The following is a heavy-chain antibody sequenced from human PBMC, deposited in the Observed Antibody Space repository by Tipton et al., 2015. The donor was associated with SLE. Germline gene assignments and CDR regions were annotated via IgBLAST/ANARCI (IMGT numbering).Heavy chain of an antibody. CDR1: GFTFSSYS. CDR3: ARGRYSYGLHLDY. Sequence: LRLSCAASGFTFSSYSMNWVRQAPGKGLEWLGEINHSGSTYYNPSLKSRVTISVDTSKNQFSLKLSSVTAADTAVYYCARGRYSYGLHLDYWGQGTLVTVSS. J-gene: IGHJ4*02. D-gene: IGHD5-18*01. CDR2: INHSGST. V-gene: IGHV4-34*09.